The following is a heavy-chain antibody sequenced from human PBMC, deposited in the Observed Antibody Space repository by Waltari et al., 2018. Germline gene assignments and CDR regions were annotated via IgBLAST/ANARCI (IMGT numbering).Heavy chain of an antibody. CDR1: GYSISSGYY. Sequence: QVQLQESGPVLVKPSETLSLTCAVSGYSISSGYYWGWIRQPPGKGLEWIGSIYHSGSTYYNPSLKSRVTISVDTSKNQFSLKLSSVTAADTAVYYCARDRVIVVVGWFDPWGQGTLVTVSS. V-gene: IGHV4-38-2*02. D-gene: IGHD3-22*01. J-gene: IGHJ5*02. CDR3: ARDRVIVVVGWFDP. CDR2: IYHSGST.